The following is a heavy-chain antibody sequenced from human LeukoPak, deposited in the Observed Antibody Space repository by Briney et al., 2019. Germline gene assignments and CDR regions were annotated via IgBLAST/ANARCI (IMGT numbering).Heavy chain of an antibody. CDR2: INHSGST. CDR3: ARGQSYADLDY. Sequence: PSETLSLTCTVSGGSISSSSYYWGWIRQPPGKGLEWIGEINHSGSTNYNPSLKSRVTISVDTSKNQFSLKLSSVTAADTAVYYCARGQSYADLDYWGQGTLVTVSS. J-gene: IGHJ4*02. CDR1: GGSISSSSYY. V-gene: IGHV4-39*07. D-gene: IGHD3-16*01.